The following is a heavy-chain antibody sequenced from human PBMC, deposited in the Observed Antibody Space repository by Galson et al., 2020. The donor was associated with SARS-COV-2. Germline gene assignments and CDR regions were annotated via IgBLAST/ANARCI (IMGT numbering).Heavy chain of an antibody. D-gene: IGHD2-15*01. V-gene: IGHV4-4*02. CDR1: GDSISSGNW. Sequence: SETLSLTCAVSGDSISSGNWWSWVRQPPGEGLEWIGEIYHSGNTNYNPSLKSRVTISIDKSKNQFSLNLNSVTSADTAIYYCAGSQYCGGGSCSTVAFWGQGTLVTVSS. J-gene: IGHJ4*02. CDR3: AGSQYCGGGSCSTVAF. CDR2: IYHSGNT.